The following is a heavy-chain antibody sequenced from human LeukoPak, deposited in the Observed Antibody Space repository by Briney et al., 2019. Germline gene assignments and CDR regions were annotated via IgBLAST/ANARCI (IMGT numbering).Heavy chain of an antibody. J-gene: IGHJ6*02. CDR3: ARARSGYSYGYYYYYGMDV. V-gene: IGHV4-34*01. CDR1: GGSFSGYY. D-gene: IGHD5-18*01. Sequence: PSETLSLTCAVYGGSFSGYYWSWIRQPPGKGLEWIGEINHSGSTNYNPSLKSRVTISVDTSKNQFSLKLSSVTAADTAVYYCARARSGYSYGYYYYYGMDVWGQGTTVIVSS. CDR2: INHSGST.